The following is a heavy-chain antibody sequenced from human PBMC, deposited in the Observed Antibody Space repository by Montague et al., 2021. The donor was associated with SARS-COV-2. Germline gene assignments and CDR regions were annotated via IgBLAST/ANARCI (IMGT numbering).Heavy chain of an antibody. D-gene: IGHD3-10*01. J-gene: IGHJ3*02. CDR2: ISSGSGAI. V-gene: IGHV3-48*04. CDR1: EFTFSTYN. Sequence: SLRLSCAASEFTFSTYNMNWVRQIPGKGLEWLSYISSGSGAIFYADAVKGRFTVSRDNAKNSLFLQMNSLRAEDTAVYYCARDQLIRGVPAFDMWGQGTMVTVSS. CDR3: ARDQLIRGVPAFDM.